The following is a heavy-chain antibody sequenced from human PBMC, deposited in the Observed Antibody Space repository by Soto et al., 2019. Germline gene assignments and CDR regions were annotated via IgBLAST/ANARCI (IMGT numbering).Heavy chain of an antibody. CDR3: AHAMLYCTGGSCSTYFDS. CDR1: GFSLGTHGVA. J-gene: IGHJ4*02. CDR2: IYWDDDK. V-gene: IGHV2-5*02. D-gene: IGHD2-15*01. Sequence: QITLKESGPTLVKPTQTLTLTCTFSGFSLGTHGVAVGWVRQPAGKALEWLALIYWDDDKYYSASLNSRLTITKDTSKNQVVLTMTNMDPVDTGTYSCAHAMLYCTGGSCSTYFDSRGQGTLVTVSS.